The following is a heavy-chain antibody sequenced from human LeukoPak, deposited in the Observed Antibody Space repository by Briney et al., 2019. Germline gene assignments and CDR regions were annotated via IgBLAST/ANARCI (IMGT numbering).Heavy chain of an antibody. J-gene: IGHJ5*02. CDR2: ISGSGGST. V-gene: IGHV3-23*01. Sequence: GGSLRLSCAASGFTFSSYAMSWVRQAPGKGLEWVSAISGSGGSTYYADSVKGRFTISRDNSKNTLYLQMNSLRAEDMAVYYCAKSGYSSGRNWFDPWGQGTLVTVSS. CDR1: GFTFSSYA. CDR3: AKSGYSSGRNWFDP. D-gene: IGHD6-19*01.